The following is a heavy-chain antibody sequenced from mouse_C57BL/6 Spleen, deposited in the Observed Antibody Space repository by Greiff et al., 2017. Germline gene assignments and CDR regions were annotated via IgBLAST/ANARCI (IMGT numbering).Heavy chain of an antibody. Sequence: DVKLVESGGGLVKPGGSLKLSCAASGFTFSSYTMSWVRQTPEKRLEWVATISGGGGNTYYPDSVKGRFTISRDNAKNTLYLQMSSLRSEDTALYYCARQYGNPEGFAYWGQGTLVTVSA. CDR2: ISGGGGNT. V-gene: IGHV5-9*01. CDR3: ARQYGNPEGFAY. D-gene: IGHD2-1*01. CDR1: GFTFSSYT. J-gene: IGHJ3*01.